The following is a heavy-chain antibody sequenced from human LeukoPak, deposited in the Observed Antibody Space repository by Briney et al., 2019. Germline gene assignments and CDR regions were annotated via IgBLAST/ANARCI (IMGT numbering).Heavy chain of an antibody. CDR1: GGSISSYY. D-gene: IGHD4-11*01. CDR2: IYYSGST. Sequence: PSETLSLTCTVSGGSISSYYWSWIRQPPGKGLEWIGYIYYSGSTNYNPSLKSRVTISVDTSKNQFSLKLSSVTAADTAVYYCARGVGTVTTGFDYWGQGTLVTVSS. V-gene: IGHV4-59*01. J-gene: IGHJ4*02. CDR3: ARGVGTVTTGFDY.